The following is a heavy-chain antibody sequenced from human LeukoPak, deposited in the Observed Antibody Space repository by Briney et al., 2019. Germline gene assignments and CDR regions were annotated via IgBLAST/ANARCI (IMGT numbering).Heavy chain of an antibody. CDR3: AKDGGLWVSAHWGDS. CDR1: GFTFNNYA. Sequence: PGGSLRLSCAASGFTFNNYAMSWVRQAPGKGLGWVSIITTSDGNTYYADSVKGRFTVSRDNSKNTLFLQMNSLRAEDTAVYYCAKDGGLWVSAHWGDSWGRGTLVTVSS. V-gene: IGHV3-23*01. D-gene: IGHD7-27*01. CDR2: ITTSDGNT. J-gene: IGHJ4*02.